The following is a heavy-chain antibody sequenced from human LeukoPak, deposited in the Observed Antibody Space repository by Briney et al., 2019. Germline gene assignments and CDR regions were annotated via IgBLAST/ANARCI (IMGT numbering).Heavy chain of an antibody. CDR1: GFTFSTYA. V-gene: IGHV3-64*02. CDR2: ISTNGDST. D-gene: IGHD2-2*01. Sequence: GGSLRLSCAASGFTFSTYAMHWVRQAPGKGLEYVSAISTNGDSTYYADSVKGRFTISRDHSKNTLFLQMGSLRADDMAVYYCARWGSTSCYDYWGQGTLVTVSS. J-gene: IGHJ4*02. CDR3: ARWGSTSCYDY.